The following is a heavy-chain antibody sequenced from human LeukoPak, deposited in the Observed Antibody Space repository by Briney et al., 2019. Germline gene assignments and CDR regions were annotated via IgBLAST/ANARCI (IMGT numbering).Heavy chain of an antibody. D-gene: IGHD3-22*01. Sequence: GGRVRISGGTAALKKKNYWMHWVSQAAEKGLVWVSRINSDGSSTAYAASVKGRFTISRDNAKNTVYLHMNSLRDEDTAVYYCAREGPDSSGYYSDYWGQGTLVSVSS. V-gene: IGHV3-74*03. CDR1: ALKKKNYW. J-gene: IGHJ4*02. CDR3: AREGPDSSGYYSDY. CDR2: INSDGSST.